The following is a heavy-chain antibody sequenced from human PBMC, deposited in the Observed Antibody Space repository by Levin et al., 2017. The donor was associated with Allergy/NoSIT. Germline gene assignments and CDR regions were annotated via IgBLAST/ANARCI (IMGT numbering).Heavy chain of an antibody. CDR1: GFTFSSYG. CDR3: AKQGYSDGSMDV. CDR2: ISYDGSNK. V-gene: IGHV3-30*18. J-gene: IGHJ6*02. D-gene: IGHD5-18*01. Sequence: SCAASGFTFSSYGMHWVRQAPGKGLEWVAVISYDGSNKYYADSVKGRFTISRDNSKNTLYLQMNSLRAEDTAVYYCAKQGYSDGSMDVWGQGTTVTVSS.